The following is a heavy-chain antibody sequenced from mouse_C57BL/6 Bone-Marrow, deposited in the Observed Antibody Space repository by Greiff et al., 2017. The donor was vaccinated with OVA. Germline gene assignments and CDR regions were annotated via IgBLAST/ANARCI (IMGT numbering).Heavy chain of an antibody. CDR3: TNYGSSSWYFDV. CDR2: IDPENGDT. V-gene: IGHV14-4*01. Sequence: EVQLQQSGAELVRPGASVKLSCTASGFNIKDDYMHWVKQRPEQGLEWIGWIDPENGDTEYASKFQGKATITADTSSNTAYLQLSSLTSEDTAVCYCTNYGSSSWYFDVWGTGTTVTVSS. CDR1: GFNIKDDY. J-gene: IGHJ1*03. D-gene: IGHD1-1*01.